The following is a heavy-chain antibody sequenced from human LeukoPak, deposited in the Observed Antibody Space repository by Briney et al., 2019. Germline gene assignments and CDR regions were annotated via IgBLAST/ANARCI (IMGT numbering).Heavy chain of an antibody. J-gene: IGHJ4*02. CDR1: GGSFSGYY. CDR3: ARHDYYDTSGFDY. CDR2: IYYSGST. Sequence: SETLSLTCAVYGGSFSGYYWSWIRQPPGKGLEWIGNIYYSGSTYYNPSLKSRVTISVDTSKNQLSLKLSSVTAADTAVYYCARHDYYDTSGFDYWGQGTLVTVSS. D-gene: IGHD3-22*01. V-gene: IGHV4-34*01.